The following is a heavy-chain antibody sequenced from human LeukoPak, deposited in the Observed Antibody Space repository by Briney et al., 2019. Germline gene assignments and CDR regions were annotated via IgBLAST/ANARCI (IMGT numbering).Heavy chain of an antibody. D-gene: IGHD6-6*01. CDR1: GFTFSSYG. CDR3: ARDQKELVHYFDY. CDR2: IWYDGSNK. J-gene: IGHJ4*02. Sequence: GGSLRLSCAASGFTFSSYGMHWVRQAPGKGLEWVAVIWYDGSNKYYADSVKGRFTISRDNSKNTLYLQMNSLRAEDTAVYYCARDQKELVHYFDYWGQGTLVTVSS. V-gene: IGHV3-33*01.